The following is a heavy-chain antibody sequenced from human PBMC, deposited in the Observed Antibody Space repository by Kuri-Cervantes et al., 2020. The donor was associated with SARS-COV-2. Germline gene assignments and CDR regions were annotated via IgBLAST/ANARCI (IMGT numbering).Heavy chain of an antibody. D-gene: IGHD1-26*01. Sequence: GESLKISCAASGFTFSSYAMSWVRQAPGKGLEWVSAISGSGGSTYYADSVKGRFTISRDNSKNTLYLQMNSLRAEDTAVYYCANGRTGAFDYWGQGTLVTSPQ. CDR3: ANGRTGAFDY. V-gene: IGHV3-23*01. CDR2: ISGSGGST. J-gene: IGHJ4*02. CDR1: GFTFSSYA.